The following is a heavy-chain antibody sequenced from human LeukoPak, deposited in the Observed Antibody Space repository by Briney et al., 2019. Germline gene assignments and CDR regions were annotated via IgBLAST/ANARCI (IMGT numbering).Heavy chain of an antibody. CDR2: TYYRSKWYD. V-gene: IGHV6-1*01. Sequence: SQTLSLTCAISGDSVSSNSAAWNWITQSPSRGLEWLGRTYYRSKWYDANAESVKGRITIKPDTSRNQFSLQLDSVTPEDTAVYYCARGHGGYIDSWGQGTLVTVSS. CDR1: GDSVSSNSAA. J-gene: IGHJ4*02. D-gene: IGHD5-12*01. CDR3: ARGHGGYIDS.